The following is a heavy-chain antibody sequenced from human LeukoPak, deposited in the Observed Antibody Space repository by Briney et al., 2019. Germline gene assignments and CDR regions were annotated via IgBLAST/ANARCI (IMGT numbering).Heavy chain of an antibody. V-gene: IGHV3-48*03. Sequence: GGSLRLSCAASGFTFSSYEMSWVRQAPGKGLEWVSYISSSGSTIYYADSVKGRFTISRDNDKNSLYLQMNSLRAEDTAVYYCARGFSKWELDLFDYWGQGTLVTVSS. CDR3: ARGFSKWELDLFDY. D-gene: IGHD1-26*01. CDR1: GFTFSSYE. CDR2: ISSSGSTI. J-gene: IGHJ4*02.